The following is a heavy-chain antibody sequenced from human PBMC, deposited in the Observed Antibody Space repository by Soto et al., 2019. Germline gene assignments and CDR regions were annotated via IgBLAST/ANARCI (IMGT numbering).Heavy chain of an antibody. V-gene: IGHV3-23*01. Sequence: EVQLLESGGGSVQPGGSLRLSCAASGFTFNNYAMHWVRRPPGKGLEWVSSISHSGGTTYYADSVKGRFSISGDSLAGTLYLHMTSMRAEDTALYYCAKSRAENRNFQYWGQGTQVPVSP. CDR3: AKSRAENRNFQY. CDR2: ISHSGGTT. CDR1: GFTFNNYA. D-gene: IGHD3-10*01. J-gene: IGHJ1*01.